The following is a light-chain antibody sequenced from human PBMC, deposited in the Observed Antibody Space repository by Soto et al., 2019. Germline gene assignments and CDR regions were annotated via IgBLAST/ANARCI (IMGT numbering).Light chain of an antibody. V-gene: IGLV1-44*01. CDR3: ATWDDILNGYV. CDR2: TNN. Sequence: QSVLTQPPSASRTPGQRIAISCSGAGSNIGSNAVTWYQQLPRTAPRLLIYTNNQRPSGVPDRFSGSRSGTSASLAISGLQSGDEADYYCATWDDILNGYVFGTGTKVTVL. J-gene: IGLJ1*01. CDR1: GSNIGSNA.